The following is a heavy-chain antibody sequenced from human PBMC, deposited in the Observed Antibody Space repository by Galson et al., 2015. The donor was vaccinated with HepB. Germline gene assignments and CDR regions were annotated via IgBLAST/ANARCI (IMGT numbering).Heavy chain of an antibody. CDR3: ARWELGYYNY. J-gene: IGHJ4*02. CDR1: CGSISSYY. Sequence: QVQLQESGPGLVKPSETLSLTCTVSCGSISSYYWSWIRQPPGKGLEWIGYIYYSGSTNYTPTLKSRVTISVDTSKNQFSLKLSSVTAADTAVYYCARWELGYYNYWGQGTLVTVSS. D-gene: IGHD1-26*01. V-gene: IGHV4-59*01. CDR2: IYYSGST.